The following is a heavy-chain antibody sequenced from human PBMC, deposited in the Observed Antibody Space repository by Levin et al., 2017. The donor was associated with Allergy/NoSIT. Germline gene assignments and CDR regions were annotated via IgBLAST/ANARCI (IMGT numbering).Heavy chain of an antibody. CDR2: INHSGST. V-gene: IGHV4-34*01. Sequence: SETLSLTCAVYGGSFSGYYWSWIRQPPGKGLEWIGEINHSGSTNYNPSLKSRVTISVDTSKNQFSLKLSSVTAADTAVYYCARGLGSGYETFDYWGQGTLVTVSS. D-gene: IGHD5-12*01. CDR1: GGSFSGYY. CDR3: ARGLGSGYETFDY. J-gene: IGHJ4*02.